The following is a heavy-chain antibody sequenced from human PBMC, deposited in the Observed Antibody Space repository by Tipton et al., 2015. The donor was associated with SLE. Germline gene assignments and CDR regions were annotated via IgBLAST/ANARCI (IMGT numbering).Heavy chain of an antibody. CDR2: IYYSGST. CDR3: AGDLVAGPYSGYDLDV. CDR1: GGSISSSSYY. D-gene: IGHD6-19*01. J-gene: IGHJ6*02. V-gene: IGHV4-39*07. Sequence: GLVKPSETLSLTCTVSGGSISSSSYYWGWIRQPPGKGLEWIGSIYYSGSTYYNPSLKSRVTISVDTSKKQFLLKLSSVTAADTAVYYCAGDLVAGPYSGYDLDVWGQGTTVTVSS.